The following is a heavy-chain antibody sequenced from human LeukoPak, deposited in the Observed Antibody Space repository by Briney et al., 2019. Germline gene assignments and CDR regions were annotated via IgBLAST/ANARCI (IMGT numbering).Heavy chain of an antibody. Sequence: PGGSLRLSCAASGFTFSSYSMNWVRQAPGKGLEWVSSISSSSSYIYYADSVKGRFTISRDNAKNSLYLQMNSLWPEDTAVYYCVKDHGGHGPDSWGQGTLVTVSS. J-gene: IGHJ5*02. CDR1: GFTFSSYS. CDR3: VKDHGGHGPDS. V-gene: IGHV3-21*01. D-gene: IGHD5-12*01. CDR2: ISSSSSYI.